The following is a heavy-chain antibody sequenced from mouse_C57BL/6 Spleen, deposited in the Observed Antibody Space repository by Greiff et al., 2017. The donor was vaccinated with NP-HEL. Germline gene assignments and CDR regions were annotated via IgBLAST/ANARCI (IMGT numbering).Heavy chain of an antibody. V-gene: IGHV5-4*01. CDR2: ISDGGSYT. D-gene: IGHD1-1*01. Sequence: DVKLVESGGGLVKPGGSLKLSCAASGFTFSSYAMSWVRQTPEKRLEWVATISDGGSYTYYPDNVKGRFTISRDNAKNNLYLQMSHLKSEDTAMYYCARDVATVPGDYWGQGTTLTVSS. CDR3: ARDVATVPGDY. J-gene: IGHJ2*01. CDR1: GFTFSSYA.